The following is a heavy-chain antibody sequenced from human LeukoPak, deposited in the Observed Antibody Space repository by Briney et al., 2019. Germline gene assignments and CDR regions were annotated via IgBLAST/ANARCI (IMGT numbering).Heavy chain of an antibody. V-gene: IGHV3-21*01. CDR1: GFTFSSYS. Sequence: GGSLRLSCAASGFTFSSYSMNWVRQAPGKGLEWVSSISSSSSYIYYADSVKGRFTISRDNAKNSLYLQMNSLRAEDTAVYYCARDPRGYSVHPTLDYWGQGTLVTVSS. CDR2: ISSSSSYI. J-gene: IGHJ4*02. CDR3: ARDPRGYSVHPTLDY. D-gene: IGHD5-18*01.